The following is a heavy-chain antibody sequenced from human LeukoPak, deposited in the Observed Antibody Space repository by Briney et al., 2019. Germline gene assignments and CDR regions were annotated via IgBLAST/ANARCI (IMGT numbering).Heavy chain of an antibody. V-gene: IGHV3-30*02. CDR3: AKDSGVVVVAATLDY. J-gene: IGHJ4*02. CDR2: IRYDGSNK. Sequence: GGSLRLSCAASGFTFSSYGMHWVRQAPGKGLGWVAFIRYDGSNKYYADSVKGRFTISRDNSKNTLYLQMNSLRAEDTDVYYCAKDSGVVVVAATLDYWGQGTLVTVSS. D-gene: IGHD2-15*01. CDR1: GFTFSSYG.